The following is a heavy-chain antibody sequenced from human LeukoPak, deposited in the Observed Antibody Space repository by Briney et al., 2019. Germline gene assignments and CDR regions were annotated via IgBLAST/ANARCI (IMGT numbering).Heavy chain of an antibody. D-gene: IGHD6-6*01. Sequence: GGSLRLSCAASGFTFSSYGMHWVRQAPGKGLEWVAFIRYDGSNKYYADSVKGRFTISRDNSKNTLYLQMNSLRAEDTAVYYCARDRYSSSYNWFDPWGQGTLVTVSS. V-gene: IGHV3-30*02. CDR1: GFTFSSYG. CDR2: IRYDGSNK. J-gene: IGHJ5*02. CDR3: ARDRYSSSYNWFDP.